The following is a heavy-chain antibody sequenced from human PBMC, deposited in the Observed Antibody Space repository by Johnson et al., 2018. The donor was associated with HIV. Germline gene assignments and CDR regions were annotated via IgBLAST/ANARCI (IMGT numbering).Heavy chain of an antibody. V-gene: IGHV3-30*02. CDR2: IRYDGSNK. CDR3: ATSHGGDGAFDI. D-gene: IGHD3-16*01. Sequence: QVQLVESGGGVVQPGGSLRLSCAASGFTFSSYGMHWVRQAPGKGLEWVAFIRYDGSNKYYADSVKGRFTISRDNSKNTLSLQMNSLRAEDTAVYYCATSHGGDGAFDIWGQGTMVTVAS. CDR1: GFTFSSYG. J-gene: IGHJ3*02.